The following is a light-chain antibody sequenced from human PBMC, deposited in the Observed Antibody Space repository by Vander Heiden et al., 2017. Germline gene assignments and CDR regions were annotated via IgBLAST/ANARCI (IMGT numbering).Light chain of an antibody. V-gene: IGKV3-15*01. CDR3: QQYFVWWT. Sequence: DIVMTQSPAILSVSPGERVSVSCRASETVASNLAWYQQKPGQAPRLLISGVSTRATGVPARFSGSGSGTEFTLTISNLEAEDFAVYYCQQYFVWWTFGQGTKVE. CDR1: ETVASN. J-gene: IGKJ1*01. CDR2: GVS.